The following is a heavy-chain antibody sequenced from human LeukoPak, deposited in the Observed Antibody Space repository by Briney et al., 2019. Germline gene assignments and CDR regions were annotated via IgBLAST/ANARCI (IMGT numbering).Heavy chain of an antibody. CDR2: IKPDGSDK. J-gene: IGHJ4*02. CDR1: GFTFSSSW. V-gene: IGHV3-7*04. Sequence: PGGSLRLSCAASGFTFSSSWMSWVRQAPGKGLEWVANIKPDGSDKYYVDSVKGRFTISRDNAKYSLYLQMNSLRAEDTAVYYCARGGYWAQGTLVTVSS. CDR3: ARGGY.